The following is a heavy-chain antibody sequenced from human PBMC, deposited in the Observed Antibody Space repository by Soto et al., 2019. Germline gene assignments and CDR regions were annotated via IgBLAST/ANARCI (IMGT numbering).Heavy chain of an antibody. CDR1: GFTFSGSA. J-gene: IGHJ4*02. V-gene: IGHV3-73*01. Sequence: GGSLRLSCAASGFTFSGSAMHWVRQASGKGLEWVGRIRSKANSYATAYAASVKGRFTISRDDSKNTAYLQMNSLKTEDTAVYYCTRHADYYDSSGYRDYWGQGTLVTVSS. CDR2: IRSKANSYAT. CDR3: TRHADYYDSSGYRDY. D-gene: IGHD3-22*01.